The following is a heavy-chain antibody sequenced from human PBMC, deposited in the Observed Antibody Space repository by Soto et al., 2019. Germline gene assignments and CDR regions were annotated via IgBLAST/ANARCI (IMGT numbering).Heavy chain of an antibody. Sequence: QVQLQESGPGLVKPSETLSLTCTVSGGSISSYYWSWIRQPPGKGLEWIGYIYYSGSTNYNPSLTSRVTISVDTSKYQFSLKLSSVTAADTAVYYCARDHPYGDYGRNWFDPWGQGTLVTVSS. D-gene: IGHD4-17*01. CDR1: GGSISSYY. CDR3: ARDHPYGDYGRNWFDP. V-gene: IGHV4-59*01. CDR2: IYYSGST. J-gene: IGHJ5*02.